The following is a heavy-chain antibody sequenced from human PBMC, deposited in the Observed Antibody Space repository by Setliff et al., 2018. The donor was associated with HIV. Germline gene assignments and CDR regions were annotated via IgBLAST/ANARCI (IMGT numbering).Heavy chain of an antibody. CDR1: GFTFTTSA. Sequence: SVKVSCKASGFTFTTSAMQWVRQARGQRLEWIGWIVVGSGNTNYAQKFQERVTITRDMSTSTAYMELSSLRSEDTAVYYCARGGGWWGHSNPNPYYYYMDVWGQGTTVTVSS. CDR2: IVVGSGNT. D-gene: IGHD4-4*01. CDR3: ARGGGWWGHSNPNPYYYYMDV. V-gene: IGHV1-58*02. J-gene: IGHJ6*03.